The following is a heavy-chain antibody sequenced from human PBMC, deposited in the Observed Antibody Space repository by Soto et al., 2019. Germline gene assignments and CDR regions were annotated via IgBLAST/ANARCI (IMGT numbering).Heavy chain of an antibody. CDR3: AREGGGLGSYYTTRASTCMDV. J-gene: IGHJ6*03. CDR2: IYYSGST. Sequence: SETLSLTCTVSGGTVSPGSYYWSWLRQPPGKGLEWIGYIYYSGSTNYNPSLKSRVTISVDTSKNQFSLKLSSVTAADTAVYYCAREGGGLGSYYTTRASTCMDVRRDAPPISVSS. D-gene: IGHD3-10*01. CDR1: GGTVSPGSYY. V-gene: IGHV4-61*01.